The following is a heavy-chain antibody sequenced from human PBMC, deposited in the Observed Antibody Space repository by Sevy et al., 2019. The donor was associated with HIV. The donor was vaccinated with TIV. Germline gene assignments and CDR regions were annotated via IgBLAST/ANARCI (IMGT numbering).Heavy chain of an antibody. CDR2: ISYDGSNT. J-gene: IGHJ4*02. Sequence: GGSLRLSCAASGFSFRNYGMHWVRQAPGKGLEWGAVISYDGSNTHYADSVKGRFTSSRDNSKNTLFLQMSSLRAEDTAVYHCAKQDNWNYFPFDYWGQGILVTVSS. V-gene: IGHV3-30*18. CDR3: AKQDNWNYFPFDY. CDR1: GFSFRNYG. D-gene: IGHD1-7*01.